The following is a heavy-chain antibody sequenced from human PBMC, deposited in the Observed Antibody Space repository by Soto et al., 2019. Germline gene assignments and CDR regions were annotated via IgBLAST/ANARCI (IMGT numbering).Heavy chain of an antibody. CDR2: IYPGDSDT. J-gene: IGHJ4*02. CDR3: ARRGSGSHYGPLQHFDY. D-gene: IGHD1-26*01. V-gene: IGHV5-51*01. Sequence: GESLKISCKGSGYSFTSYWIGWVRQMPGKGLEWMGIIYPGDSDTRYSPSFQGQVTISADKSISTAYLQWSSLKASDTAMYYCARRGSGSHYGPLQHFDYWGQGTLVTVPQ. CDR1: GYSFTSYW.